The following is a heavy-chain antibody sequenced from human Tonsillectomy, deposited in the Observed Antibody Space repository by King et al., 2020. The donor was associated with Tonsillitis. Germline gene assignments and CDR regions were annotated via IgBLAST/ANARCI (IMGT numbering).Heavy chain of an antibody. J-gene: IGHJ4*01. Sequence: VQLVASGGGVVQPGRSLRLSCTASAFSFSYHAMHWVRQAPGKGLEWGATRAYNGRNKDYADSVRGRFTISRDNSKNTLHLQRNSLRPEDTALYFCARYYIRMSVGGSGIDNWGHGTLAT. V-gene: IGHV3-30*04. D-gene: IGHD2-15*01. CDR2: RAYNGRNK. CDR3: ARYYIRMSVGGSGIDN. CDR1: AFSFSYHA.